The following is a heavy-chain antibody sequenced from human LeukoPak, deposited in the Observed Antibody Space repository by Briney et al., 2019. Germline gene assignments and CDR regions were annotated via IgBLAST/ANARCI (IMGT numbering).Heavy chain of an antibody. J-gene: IGHJ3*02. CDR2: IWYDGSNK. V-gene: IGHV3-33*01. CDR3: ATYCSSTSCYVGAFDI. CDR1: GFTFSSCG. D-gene: IGHD2-2*01. Sequence: GGSLRLSCAASGFTFSSCGMHWVRQAPGKGLEWVAVIWYDGSNKYYADSVKGRFTISRDNSKNTLYLQMNSLRAEDTAVYYCATYCSSTSCYVGAFDIWGQGTMVTVSS.